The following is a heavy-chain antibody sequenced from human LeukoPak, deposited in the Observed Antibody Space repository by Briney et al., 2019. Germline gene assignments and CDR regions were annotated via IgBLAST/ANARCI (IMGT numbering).Heavy chain of an antibody. V-gene: IGHV3-64*01. CDR2: ISTNGDST. J-gene: IGHJ4*02. D-gene: IGHD2-15*01. CDR1: GFTFNNYA. CDR3: AGYCNGVNCYSGYDY. Sequence: GGSLRLSCAASGFTFNNYALHWVRQAPGKGLEYVSGISTNGDSTYYANSVKGRFTISRDNSKNTLYLQMGSLRAEDMAVYYCAGYCNGVNCYSGYDYWGQGTLVTVSS.